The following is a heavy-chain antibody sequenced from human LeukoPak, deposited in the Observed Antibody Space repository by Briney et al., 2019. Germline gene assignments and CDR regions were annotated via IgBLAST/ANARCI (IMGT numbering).Heavy chain of an antibody. Sequence: PSETLSLTCAVSGGSISSGGYSWSWIRQPPGTGLEWIGYIYHSGSTYYNPSLKSRVTISVDRSKNQFSLKLSSVTAADTAVYYCARSRNYYDSSGYYIYYYGMDVWGQGTTVTVSS. CDR2: IYHSGST. CDR3: ARSRNYYDSSGYYIYYYGMDV. CDR1: GGSISSGGYS. D-gene: IGHD3-22*01. V-gene: IGHV4-30-2*01. J-gene: IGHJ6*02.